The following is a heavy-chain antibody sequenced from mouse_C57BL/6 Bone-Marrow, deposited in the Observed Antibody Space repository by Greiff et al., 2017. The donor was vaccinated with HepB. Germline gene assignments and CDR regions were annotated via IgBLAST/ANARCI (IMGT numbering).Heavy chain of an antibody. D-gene: IGHD1-3*01. J-gene: IGHJ2*01. Sequence: VQLQQSGAELVKPGASVKLSCKASGYTFTSYWMQWVKQRPGQGLEWIGEIDPSDSYTNYNQKFKGKATLTVDTSSSTAYMQLSSLTSEDSAVYYCAKLKDYFDYWGQGTTLTVSS. CDR2: IDPSDSYT. V-gene: IGHV1-50*01. CDR1: GYTFTSYW. CDR3: AKLKDYFDY.